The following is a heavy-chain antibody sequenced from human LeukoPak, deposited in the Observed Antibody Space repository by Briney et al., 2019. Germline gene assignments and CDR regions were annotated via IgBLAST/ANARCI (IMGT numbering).Heavy chain of an antibody. J-gene: IGHJ6*04. CDR1: GFTFSSYG. V-gene: IGHV3-33*01. CDR3: ARETTPPILWFGELGYYYYGMDV. D-gene: IGHD3-10*01. Sequence: GGSLRLSCAASGFTFSSYGMHWVRQAPGKGLEWVAVKWYDGSNKYYADSVKGRFTISRDNSKNTLYLQMNSLRAEDTAVYYCARETTPPILWFGELGYYYYGMDVWGKGTTVTVSS. CDR2: KWYDGSNK.